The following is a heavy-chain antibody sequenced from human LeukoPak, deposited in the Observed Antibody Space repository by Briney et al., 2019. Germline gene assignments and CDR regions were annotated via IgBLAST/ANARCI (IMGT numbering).Heavy chain of an antibody. CDR1: GGSFSGYY. CDR2: INHSGST. CDR3: ARHPLPRWGFDY. J-gene: IGHJ4*02. Sequence: KPSETLSLTCAVYGGSFSGYYWSWIRQPPGKGLEWIGEINHSGSTNYNPSLESRVTISVDTSKNQFSLKLSSVTAADTAVYDCARHPLPRWGFDYWGQGTLVTVSS. D-gene: IGHD1-26*01. V-gene: IGHV4-34*01.